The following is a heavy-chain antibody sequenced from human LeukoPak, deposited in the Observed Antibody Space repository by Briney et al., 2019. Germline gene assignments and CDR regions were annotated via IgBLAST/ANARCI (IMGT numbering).Heavy chain of an antibody. D-gene: IGHD2-15*01. Sequence: ASVKVSCKASGYTFTDYYIHWVRQAPGPGLEWMGGINPNSGGTNYAQKFQGRVTMTRDTSISTAYMELSSLRSDDTAVYYCARDVDGMDVWGQGTTVTVSS. CDR3: ARDVDGMDV. V-gene: IGHV1-2*02. CDR1: GYTFTDYY. CDR2: INPNSGGT. J-gene: IGHJ6*02.